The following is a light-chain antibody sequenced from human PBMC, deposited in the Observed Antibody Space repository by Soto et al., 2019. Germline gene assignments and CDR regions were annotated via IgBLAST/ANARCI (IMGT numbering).Light chain of an antibody. Sequence: HSALTQPASMSGSPGQSITISCTGTSSDVGGYNYVSWYQQHPGKAPKLMIYAVSYRPSGVSNRFSGSKSGNTASLTISGLQTEDEADYYCNSYSSSNTLYVFGTGTKVTVL. CDR1: SSDVGGYNY. CDR2: AVS. CDR3: NSYSSSNTLYV. V-gene: IGLV2-14*01. J-gene: IGLJ1*01.